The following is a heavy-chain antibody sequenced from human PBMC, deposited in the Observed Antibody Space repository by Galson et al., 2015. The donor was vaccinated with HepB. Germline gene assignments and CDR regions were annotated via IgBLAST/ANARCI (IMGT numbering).Heavy chain of an antibody. D-gene: IGHD6-13*01. V-gene: IGHV3-30-3*01. J-gene: IGHJ1*01. CDR2: ISYDGSNK. Sequence: SLRLSCAASGFTFSSYAMHWVRQAPGKGLEWVAVISYDGSNKYYADSVKGRFTISRDDSKNTLYLQMNSLRAEDTAVYYCARALSSSWYVAEYFQHWGQGTLVTVSS. CDR1: GFTFSSYA. CDR3: ARALSSSWYVAEYFQH.